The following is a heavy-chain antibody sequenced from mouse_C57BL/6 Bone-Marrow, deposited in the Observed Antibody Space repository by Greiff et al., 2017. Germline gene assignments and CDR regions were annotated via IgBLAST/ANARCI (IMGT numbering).Heavy chain of an antibody. CDR2: IYPRSGNT. J-gene: IGHJ3*01. CDR1: GYTFTSYG. D-gene: IGHD2-5*01. V-gene: IGHV1-81*01. CDR3: AREDYYSNYGWFAY. Sequence: VQLQQSGAELVRPGASVKLSCKASGYTFTSYGISWVKQRTGQGLEWIGEIYPRSGNTYYNEKFKGKATLTADKSSSPAYMELRSLTSEDSAVYFCAREDYYSNYGWFAYWGQGTLVTVSA.